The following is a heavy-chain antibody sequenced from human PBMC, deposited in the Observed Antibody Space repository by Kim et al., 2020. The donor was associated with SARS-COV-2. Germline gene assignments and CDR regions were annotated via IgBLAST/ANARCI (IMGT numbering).Heavy chain of an antibody. V-gene: IGHV3-9*01. CDR1: GFTFDDYA. CDR3: AKDRRAGQLVFFADV. Sequence: GGSMRLSCAASGFTFDDYAMHWVRQAPGKGLEWVSGISWNSGSIGYADSVKGRFTISRDNAKNSLYLQMNSLRAEDTALYYCAKDRRAGQLVFFADVWGQGTTVTVSS. D-gene: IGHD6-13*01. CDR2: ISWNSGSI. J-gene: IGHJ6*02.